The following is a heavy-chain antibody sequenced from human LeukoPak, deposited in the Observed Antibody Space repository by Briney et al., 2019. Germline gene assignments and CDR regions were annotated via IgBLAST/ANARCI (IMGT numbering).Heavy chain of an antibody. V-gene: IGHV3-23*01. D-gene: IGHD6-13*01. Sequence: GGSLRLSCAASGFTVSSYAMSWVRQAPGKGLEWISAISGSGGSKYYADSVKGRFTISRDTSTNTLYLQLNSLRVDDTAVYFCAKEWRFSSSWYQNYFDYWGQGTLVTVSS. CDR1: GFTVSSYA. J-gene: IGHJ4*02. CDR2: ISGSGGSK. CDR3: AKEWRFSSSWYQNYFDY.